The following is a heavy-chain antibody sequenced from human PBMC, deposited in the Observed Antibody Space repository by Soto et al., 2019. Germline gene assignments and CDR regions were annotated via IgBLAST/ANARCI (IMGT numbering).Heavy chain of an antibody. CDR1: GGSISSYY. D-gene: IGHD3-16*01. CDR3: ARDRKGGGRYYYGMDV. V-gene: IGHV4-59*01. J-gene: IGHJ6*02. Sequence: ASETLSLTCTVSGGSISSYYWNWIRQPPGKGLEWIGYIHSSGSTNYKPSLKSRVTISADTSKNQFSLKLSSVTAADTAVYYCARDRKGGGRYYYGMDVWGQGTTVTVSS. CDR2: IHSSGST.